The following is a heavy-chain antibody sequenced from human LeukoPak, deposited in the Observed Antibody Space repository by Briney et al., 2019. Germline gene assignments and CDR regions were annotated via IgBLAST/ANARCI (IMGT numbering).Heavy chain of an antibody. CDR2: ISWNSGSI. Sequence: GGSLRLSCAASGFTFDDYAMHRVRQAPGKGLEWVSGISWNSGSIGYADSVKGRFTISRDNAKNSLYLQMNSLRAEDTALYYCAKDIANIAADGAFDIWGQGTMVTVSS. J-gene: IGHJ3*02. D-gene: IGHD6-13*01. CDR1: GFTFDDYA. CDR3: AKDIANIAADGAFDI. V-gene: IGHV3-9*01.